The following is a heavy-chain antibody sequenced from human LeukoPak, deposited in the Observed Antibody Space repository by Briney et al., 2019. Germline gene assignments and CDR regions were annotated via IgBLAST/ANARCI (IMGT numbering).Heavy chain of an antibody. Sequence: GGSLRLSCAASGFTLSSFWMCCLRQAPGKGLEWVANIKPEGSDTYYVASVKGRFTISRDNVKNSVYLQMSSLRAEDRAMYYCARSCTGAFDIRGQETMVTVSS. J-gene: IGHJ3*02. D-gene: IGHD3-10*01. CDR3: ARSCTGAFDI. V-gene: IGHV3-7*05. CDR2: IKPEGSDT. CDR1: GFTLSSFW.